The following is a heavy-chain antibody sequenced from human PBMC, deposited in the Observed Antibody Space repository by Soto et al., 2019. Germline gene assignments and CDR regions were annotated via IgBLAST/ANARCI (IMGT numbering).Heavy chain of an antibody. D-gene: IGHD5-18*01. CDR2: ISSSGSTI. V-gene: IGHV3-48*03. Sequence: PGGSLRLSCAASGFTFSSYEMNWVRQAPGKELEWVSYISSSGSTIYYADSVKGRFTISRDNAKNSLYLQMNSLRAEDTAVYYCARMGYSYGSRGWFDPWGQGTLVTVSS. J-gene: IGHJ5*02. CDR1: GFTFSSYE. CDR3: ARMGYSYGSRGWFDP.